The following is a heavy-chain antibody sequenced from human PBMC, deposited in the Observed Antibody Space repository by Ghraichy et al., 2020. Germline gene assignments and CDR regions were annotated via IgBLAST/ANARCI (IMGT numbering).Heavy chain of an antibody. CDR1: GGSFSGYY. CDR2: INHSGST. CDR3: ARGLRAAIHYDILTGYALITAWFDP. V-gene: IGHV4-34*01. Sequence: SETLSLTCAVYGGSFSGYYWSWIRQPPGKGLEWIGEINHSGSTNYNPSLKSRVTISVDTSKNQFSLKLSSVTAADTAVYYCARGLRAAIHYDILTGYALITAWFDPWGQGTLVTVSS. D-gene: IGHD3-9*01. J-gene: IGHJ5*02.